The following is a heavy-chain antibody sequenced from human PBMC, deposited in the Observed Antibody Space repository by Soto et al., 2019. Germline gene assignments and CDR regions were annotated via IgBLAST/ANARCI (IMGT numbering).Heavy chain of an antibody. D-gene: IGHD6-13*01. CDR3: ARKLRIAYSGSWTPPYY. J-gene: IGHJ4*02. CDR2: MNPNSGNT. V-gene: IGHV1-8*01. Sequence: QVQLVQSGAEVKKPGASVKVSCKASGYTFTSYDINWVRQATGQGLEWMGWMNPNSGNTGYAQKFQGRVTMTRNTSISTAYMELSSLRSEDTAVYYCARKLRIAYSGSWTPPYYWGQGTLVTVSS. CDR1: GYTFTSYD.